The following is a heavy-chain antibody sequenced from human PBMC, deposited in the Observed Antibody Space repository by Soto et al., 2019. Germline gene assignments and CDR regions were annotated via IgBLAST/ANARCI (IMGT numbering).Heavy chain of an antibody. CDR3: ARGVVADCSGGSCWRWFDP. J-gene: IGHJ5*02. CDR2: INHSGST. V-gene: IGHV4-34*01. CDR1: GGSFSGYY. Sequence: QVQLQQWGAGLLKPSETLSLTCAVYGGSFSGYYWSWIRQPPGKGLEWIGEINHSGSTNYNPSLKSRVTISVDTSKNQFSLKLSSVTAADTAVYYCARGVVADCSGGSCWRWFDPWGQGTLVTVSS. D-gene: IGHD2-15*01.